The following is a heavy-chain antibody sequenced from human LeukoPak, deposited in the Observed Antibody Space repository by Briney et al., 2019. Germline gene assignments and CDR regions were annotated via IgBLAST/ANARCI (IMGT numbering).Heavy chain of an antibody. D-gene: IGHD3-22*01. CDR3: AKDPHYYYDSSGGLSDY. CDR2: ISGSGGST. Sequence: GSLRLSCAASGFTFSSYSMSWVRQAPGKGLEWVSAISGSGGSTYYADSVKGRFTISRDNSKNTLYLQMNSLRAEDTAVYYCAKDPHYYYDSSGGLSDYWGPGTLVTVSS. J-gene: IGHJ4*02. CDR1: GFTFSSYS. V-gene: IGHV3-23*01.